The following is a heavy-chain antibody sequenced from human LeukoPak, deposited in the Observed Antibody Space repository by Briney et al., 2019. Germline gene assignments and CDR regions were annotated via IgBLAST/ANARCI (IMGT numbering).Heavy chain of an antibody. D-gene: IGHD3-22*01. Sequence: PGGSLRLSCAASGFTFSNYWMNWVRQAPGKGLEWVANIKQDGSEKYYVDSVKGRFTIPRDNAKNSLYLQMNSLRAEDTAVYYCAREPDSSGYYFDYWGQGTLVTVSS. J-gene: IGHJ4*02. V-gene: IGHV3-7*01. CDR2: IKQDGSEK. CDR1: GFTFSNYW. CDR3: AREPDSSGYYFDY.